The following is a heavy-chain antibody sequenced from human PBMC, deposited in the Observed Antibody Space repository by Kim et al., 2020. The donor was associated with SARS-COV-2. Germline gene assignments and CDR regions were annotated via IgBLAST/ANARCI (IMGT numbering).Heavy chain of an antibody. D-gene: IGHD3-22*01. V-gene: IGHV4-59*01. CDR3: ARDYYYDSSGFAFDI. J-gene: IGHJ3*02. Sequence: PSLKSRVTISVDTSKNQFSLKLSSVTAADTAVYYCARDYYYDSSGFAFDIWGQGTMVTVSS.